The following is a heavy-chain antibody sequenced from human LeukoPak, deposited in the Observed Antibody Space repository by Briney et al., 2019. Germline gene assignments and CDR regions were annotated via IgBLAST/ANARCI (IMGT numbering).Heavy chain of an antibody. J-gene: IGHJ4*02. CDR1: GFTFSDYY. V-gene: IGHV3-11*01. CDR3: ASYYDSSGPVDY. D-gene: IGHD3-22*01. CDR2: ISSSGSTI. Sequence: GGSLRLSCAASGFTFSDYYMSWIRQAPGKGLEWVSYISSSGSTIYYADSVKGRFTISRDNAKNSLYLQMNSLRAEHTAVYYCASYYDSSGPVDYWGQGTLVTVSS.